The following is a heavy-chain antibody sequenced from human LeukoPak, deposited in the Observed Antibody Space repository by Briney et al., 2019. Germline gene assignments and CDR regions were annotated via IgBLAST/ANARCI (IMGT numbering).Heavy chain of an antibody. CDR1: GYTFTSYG. V-gene: IGHV1-18*01. J-gene: IGHJ4*02. D-gene: IGHD5-24*01. CDR3: AREMATIVNQFDY. CDR2: ISPYNGNT. Sequence: ASVKVSCKASGYTFTSYGISCVRQAPGQWLEWIGWISPYNGNTNYAQKLQGRVTMTTDTSTTTAYMELRSLGSDDTAVYYCAREMATIVNQFDYWGQGTLVTVSS.